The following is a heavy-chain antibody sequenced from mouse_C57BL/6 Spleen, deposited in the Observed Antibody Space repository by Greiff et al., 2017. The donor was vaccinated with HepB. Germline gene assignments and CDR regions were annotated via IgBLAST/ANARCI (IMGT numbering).Heavy chain of an antibody. D-gene: IGHD1-1*01. CDR1: GYTFTSYD. CDR2: IYPRDGST. V-gene: IGHV1-85*01. Sequence: VQGVESGPELVKPGASVKLSCKASGYTFTSYDINWVKQRPGQGLEWIGWIYPRDGSTKYNEKFKGKATLTVDTSSSTAYMELHSLTSEDSAVYFCASITTVGYFDVWGTGTTVTVSS. J-gene: IGHJ1*03. CDR3: ASITTVGYFDV.